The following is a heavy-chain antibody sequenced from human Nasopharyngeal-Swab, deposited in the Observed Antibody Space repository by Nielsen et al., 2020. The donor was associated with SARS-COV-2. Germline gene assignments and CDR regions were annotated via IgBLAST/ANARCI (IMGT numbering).Heavy chain of an antibody. Sequence: WIRQPPGKGLEWIGEINHSGSTNYNPSLKSRVTISVDTSKNQFSLKLSSVTAADTAVYYCARGKVEVTMIVVVITTGSYYFDYWGQGTLVTVSS. V-gene: IGHV4-34*01. CDR2: INHSGST. J-gene: IGHJ4*02. D-gene: IGHD3-22*01. CDR3: ARGKVEVTMIVVVITTGSYYFDY.